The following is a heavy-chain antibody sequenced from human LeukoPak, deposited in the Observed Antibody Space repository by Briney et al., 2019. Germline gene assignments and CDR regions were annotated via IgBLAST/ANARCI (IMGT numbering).Heavy chain of an antibody. Sequence: SETLSLTCTVSGGSISSGSYYWTWIRQPAGKGLEWIGRVYTRGITKYNPSLKSRVTISLDTSKYQFSLNLTSVTAADTAVYYCARYHCSSTSCYGFDIWGQGTMVTVSS. CDR1: GGSISSGSYY. CDR2: VYTRGIT. CDR3: ARYHCSSTSCYGFDI. D-gene: IGHD2-2*01. V-gene: IGHV4-61*02. J-gene: IGHJ3*02.